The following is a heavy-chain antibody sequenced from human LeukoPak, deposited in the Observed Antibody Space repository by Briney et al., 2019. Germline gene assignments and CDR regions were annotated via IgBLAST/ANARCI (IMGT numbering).Heavy chain of an antibody. V-gene: IGHV3-7*01. J-gene: IGHJ6*02. Sequence: GGSLRLSCAASGLTFSTYWMSWVRQAPGKGLEWVASINQDGDEKYYVDSVKGRFTISRDNAKNSLYLQLYGLRAEDTAVYYCARRNGEYITAAGTGYYYFYGMDVWGQGTTVTVSS. D-gene: IGHD6-13*01. CDR2: INQDGDEK. CDR3: ARRNGEYITAAGTGYYYFYGMDV. CDR1: GLTFSTYW.